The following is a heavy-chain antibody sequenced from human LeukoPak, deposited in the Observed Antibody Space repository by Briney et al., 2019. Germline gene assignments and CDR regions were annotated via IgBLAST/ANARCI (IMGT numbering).Heavy chain of an antibody. CDR2: INSAGSST. CDR3: ARGGGYSYGLVDY. Sequence: PGGSLRLSCAASGFSFSSYWMRWVRQAPGKGLVWVSRINSAGSSTSYAVSVEGRITISRDNAKNTLYLQMNSLRAEDTAVYFCARGGGYSYGLVDYWGQGTLVTVSS. CDR1: GFSFSSYW. J-gene: IGHJ4*02. V-gene: IGHV3-74*01. D-gene: IGHD5-18*01.